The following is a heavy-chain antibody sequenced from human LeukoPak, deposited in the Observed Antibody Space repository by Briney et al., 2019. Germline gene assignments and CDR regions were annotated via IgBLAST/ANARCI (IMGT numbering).Heavy chain of an antibody. CDR3: AGTRRYCSGGSCYNWFDP. D-gene: IGHD2-15*01. CDR1: GYSISSGYY. CDR2: IYASGST. Sequence: PSETLSLTCAVSGYSISSGYYWGWIRQPAGKGLEWIGRIYASGSTTYNSSLKSRVTISIDTAKNQFSLKLTYVTAADTAVYYCAGTRRYCSGGSCYNWFDPWGQGTLVTVSS. J-gene: IGHJ5*02. V-gene: IGHV4-38-2*01.